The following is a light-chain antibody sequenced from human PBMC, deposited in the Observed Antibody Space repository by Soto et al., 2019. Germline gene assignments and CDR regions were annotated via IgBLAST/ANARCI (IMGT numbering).Light chain of an antibody. V-gene: IGLV2-14*01. J-gene: IGLJ2*01. CDR1: SSDVGGYDY. CDR2: DVT. CDR3: NSYTTSSTHV. Sequence: QSALTQPASVSGSPGQSITISCTGTSSDVGGYDYVSWYRQHPGKAPKLMIYDVTNRPSGVSNRFSGSKSGNTASLTISGLQAEDEADYYCNSYTTSSTHVFGGGTKVTVL.